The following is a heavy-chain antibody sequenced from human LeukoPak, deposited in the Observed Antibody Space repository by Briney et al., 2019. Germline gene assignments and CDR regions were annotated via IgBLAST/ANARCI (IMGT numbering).Heavy chain of an antibody. J-gene: IGHJ4*02. D-gene: IGHD3-10*01. V-gene: IGHV3-21*01. CDR1: GFTFSSYS. Sequence: GGSLRLSCAASGFTFSSYSMNWVRQAPGKGLEWVSSISSSSSYIYYADSVKGRFTISRDNAKNSLYLQMNSLRAEDTAVYYCATGSYYGSGSNDYWGQGTLVTVSS. CDR3: ATGSYYGSGSNDY. CDR2: ISSSSSYI.